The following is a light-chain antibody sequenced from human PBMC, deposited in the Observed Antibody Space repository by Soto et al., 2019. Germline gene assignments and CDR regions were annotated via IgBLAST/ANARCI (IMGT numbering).Light chain of an antibody. CDR2: GVS. V-gene: IGLV2-14*03. CDR1: ISDFVVYNY. Sequence: QSVLTQPASVSGSPGQSITISCSGTISDFVVYNYVSWYQQHPDKAPKLMLYGVSKRPSGVSNRFSGSKSGNTASLTISGLQAEDEADYYCSSHTTSSALQVFGTGTKVTVL. CDR3: SSHTTSSALQV. J-gene: IGLJ1*01.